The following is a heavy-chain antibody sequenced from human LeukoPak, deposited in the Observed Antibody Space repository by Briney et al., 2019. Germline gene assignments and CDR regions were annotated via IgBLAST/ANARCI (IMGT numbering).Heavy chain of an antibody. CDR2: ISSSSSYV. Sequence: GGSLRLSCAASGFTFSSYSMNWVRQAPGKGLEWVSSISSSSSYVYYADSVKGRFTISRDNAKNSLYLQMNSLRAEDTAVYYCARDLRYDSSGYYYLAFDYWGQGTLVTVSS. V-gene: IGHV3-21*01. J-gene: IGHJ4*02. D-gene: IGHD3-22*01. CDR3: ARDLRYDSSGYYYLAFDY. CDR1: GFTFSSYS.